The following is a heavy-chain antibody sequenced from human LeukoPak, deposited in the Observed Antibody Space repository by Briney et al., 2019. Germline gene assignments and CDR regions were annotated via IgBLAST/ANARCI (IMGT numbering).Heavy chain of an antibody. CDR1: GFTFSSYS. CDR3: ARVARSYYYYMDV. CDR2: ISSSSSYI. V-gene: IGHV3-21*01. Sequence: GGSLRLSCAASGFTFSSYSMNWVRQAPGKGLEWVSSISSSSSYIYYADSVKGRFTISRDNAKNSLYLQMNSLRAEDTAVYYCARVARSYYYYMDVWGKGTTVTVSS. J-gene: IGHJ6*03.